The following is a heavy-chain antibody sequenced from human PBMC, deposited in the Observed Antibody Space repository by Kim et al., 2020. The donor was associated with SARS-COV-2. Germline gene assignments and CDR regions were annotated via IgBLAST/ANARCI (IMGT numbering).Heavy chain of an antibody. CDR3: ARLPHDSSGYVDC. CDR2: VYHSGST. CDR1: GGSISSSFNY. Sequence: SETLSLTCTVSGGSISSSFNYWGWIRQPPGKGLEWIGSVYHSGSTYDSPSLKSRVTVSVDTSKNEFSLKVTSVTAADKAVYFCARLPHDSSGYVDCWGQGTLVTVSS. J-gene: IGHJ1*01. D-gene: IGHD3-22*01. V-gene: IGHV4-39*01.